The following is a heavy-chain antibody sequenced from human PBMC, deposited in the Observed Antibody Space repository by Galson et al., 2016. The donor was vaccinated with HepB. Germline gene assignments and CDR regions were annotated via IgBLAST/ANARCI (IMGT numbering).Heavy chain of an antibody. CDR2: IIPIFGTA. CDR1: GSGVSFSSHG. CDR3: ARDRNSGWFDSSDI. J-gene: IGHJ3*02. V-gene: IGHV1-69*13. Sequence: SVKVSCKASGSGVSFSSHGITWVRQAPRQGLEWMGAIIPIFGTANYEEKFQGRLTITADESTSTVYMELSSLRSEDTAVYYCARDRNSGWFDSSDIWGQGTMVTVSS. D-gene: IGHD6-19*01.